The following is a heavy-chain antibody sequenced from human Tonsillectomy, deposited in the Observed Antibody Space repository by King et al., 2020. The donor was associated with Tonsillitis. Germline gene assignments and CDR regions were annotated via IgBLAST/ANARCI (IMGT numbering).Heavy chain of an antibody. J-gene: IGHJ4*02. V-gene: IGHV3-48*02. Sequence: VQLVESGGALVQPGGSLRLSCAASEFTFSTYSMNWVRQAPGKGLEWVSYISSSSSTKYYADSVKGRFTISRDNAKNSLYLQMNSLRDEDTAVYYCATEYGDFPDYWGQGTLVTVSS. CDR2: ISSSSSTK. D-gene: IGHD4-17*01. CDR1: EFTFSTYS. CDR3: ATEYGDFPDY.